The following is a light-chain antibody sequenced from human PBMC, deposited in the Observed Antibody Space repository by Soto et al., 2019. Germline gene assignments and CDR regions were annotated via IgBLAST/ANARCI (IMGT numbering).Light chain of an antibody. V-gene: IGKV1-39*01. Sequence: DVQMTQSPSSLSAFVGDRVTITCRASQRIGNYLHWYQQHPGKAPKLLIYVASSLQSGVPSRFSGSGSGTDFTLAISSLQPEDFATYYCHQTFSSPRTFGKGTKVDLK. CDR2: VAS. CDR3: HQTFSSPRT. CDR1: QRIGNY. J-gene: IGKJ1*01.